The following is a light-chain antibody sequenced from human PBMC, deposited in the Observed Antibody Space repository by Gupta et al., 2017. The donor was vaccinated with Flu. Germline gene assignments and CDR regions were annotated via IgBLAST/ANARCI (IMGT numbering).Light chain of an antibody. Sequence: DIQITQSPSTLSASVGDRVTITCRASPIISRSLAWYQQKPGQAPKLLNYRASTRESGVPSRFRGSGSGTEFTLTISSLQPDDFAAYYCQQDNSYSWTFGQGTKVDIK. CDR1: PIISRS. CDR3: QQDNSYSWT. CDR2: RAS. V-gene: IGKV1-5*03. J-gene: IGKJ1*01.